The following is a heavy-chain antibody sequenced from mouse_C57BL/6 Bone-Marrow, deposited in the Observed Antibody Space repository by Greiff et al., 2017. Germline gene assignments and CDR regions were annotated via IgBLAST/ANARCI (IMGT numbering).Heavy chain of an antibody. Sequence: EVQLVESGGGLVKPGGSLKLSCAASGFTFSDYGMHWVRQAPEKGLEWVAYISSGSSTIYYADTVKGRFTISRDNAKNTLFLQMTSLRSEDTAMYYCARAKYYGSSPPFDYWGQGTTRTVSS. CDR1: GFTFSDYG. CDR2: ISSGSSTI. J-gene: IGHJ2*01. D-gene: IGHD1-1*01. V-gene: IGHV5-17*01. CDR3: ARAKYYGSSPPFDY.